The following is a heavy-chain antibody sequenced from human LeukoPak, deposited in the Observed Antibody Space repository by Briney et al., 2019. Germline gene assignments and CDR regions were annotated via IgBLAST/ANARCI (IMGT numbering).Heavy chain of an antibody. CDR3: ARGNAN. V-gene: IGHV4-59*01. Sequence: SETLSLTCTVSGGSINSYYWSWIRQPPGKGLEWIGYISYSGSTNYNPSLKSRVTISPDTSKNQFFLKLSSVTAADTALYYCARGNANWGQGTLVTVSS. J-gene: IGHJ4*02. CDR2: ISYSGST. CDR1: GGSINSYY.